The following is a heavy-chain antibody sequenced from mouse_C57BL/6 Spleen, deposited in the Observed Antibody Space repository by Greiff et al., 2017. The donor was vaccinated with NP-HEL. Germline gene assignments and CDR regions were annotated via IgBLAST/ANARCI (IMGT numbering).Heavy chain of an antibody. Sequence: VQLQQSGPVLVKPGASVKMSCKASGYTFTDYYMNWVKQSHGKSLEWIGVINPYNGGTSYNQKFKGKATLTVDKSSSTAYMELNSLTSEDSAVYYCARWPTGTGDYWGQGTTLTVYS. CDR3: ARWPTGTGDY. V-gene: IGHV1-19*01. J-gene: IGHJ2*01. D-gene: IGHD4-1*02. CDR2: INPYNGGT. CDR1: GYTFTDYY.